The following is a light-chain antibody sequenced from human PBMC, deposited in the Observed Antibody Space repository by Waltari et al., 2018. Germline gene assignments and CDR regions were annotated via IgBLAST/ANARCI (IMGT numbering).Light chain of an antibody. Sequence: QSVLTQPPSASGTPGQRVTISCSGGISNIGDNTVNWYQQVPGTAPKLLTYSHMQRPSGVPHRFSGSISGTSASLAISGLQAEDEADYYCSAWDDRLNGYVFGTGTKVTVL. CDR2: SHM. CDR1: ISNIGDNT. V-gene: IGLV1-44*01. J-gene: IGLJ1*01. CDR3: SAWDDRLNGYV.